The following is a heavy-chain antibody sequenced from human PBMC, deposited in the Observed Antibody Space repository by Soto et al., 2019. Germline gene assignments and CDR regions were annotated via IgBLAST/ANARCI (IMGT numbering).Heavy chain of an antibody. CDR3: ARLVDCSSTSCPYYFDY. J-gene: IGHJ4*02. Sequence: KSSETLSLTCTVSGGSISSSSYSWGWIRQPPGKGLECIGTIYYSGSTYYNPSLKSRVTISVHTSKNQFSLKLSSVTAADTAVYYCARLVDCSSTSCPYYFDYWGQGTLVTVSS. CDR2: IYYSGST. D-gene: IGHD2-2*01. CDR1: GGSISSSSYS. V-gene: IGHV4-39*01.